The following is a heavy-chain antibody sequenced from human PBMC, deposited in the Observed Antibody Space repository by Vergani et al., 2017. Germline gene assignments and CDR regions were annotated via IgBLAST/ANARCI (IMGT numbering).Heavy chain of an antibody. CDR2: INWDSDSI. V-gene: IGHV3-9*01. Sequence: EVQLVESGGGLVQPGRSLRLSCAASGFTFDDYAMHWVRQAPGKGLEWVSGINWDSDSIAYADSVKGRFTIYRDNAKNSLYLKMNSLRAKDTALYYCVKEKAASGNDWYFRPWGRGTLVTVSS. CDR3: VKEKAASGNDWYFRP. CDR1: GFTFDDYA. D-gene: IGHD2-15*01. J-gene: IGHJ2*01.